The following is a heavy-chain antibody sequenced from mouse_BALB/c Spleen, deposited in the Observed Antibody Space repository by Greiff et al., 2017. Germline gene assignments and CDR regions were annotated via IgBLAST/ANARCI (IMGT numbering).Heavy chain of an antibody. D-gene: IGHD2-1*01. J-gene: IGHJ2*01. CDR2: INPSSGYT. CDR3: ARGIYYGNPGDY. CDR1: GYTFTSYT. V-gene: IGHV1-4*02. Sequence: VKLQESAAELARPGASVKMSCKASGYTFTSYTMHWVKQRPGQGLEWIGYINPSSGYTEYNQKFKDKTTLTADKSSSTAYMQLSSLTSEDSAVYYCARGIYYGNPGDYWGQGTTLTVSS.